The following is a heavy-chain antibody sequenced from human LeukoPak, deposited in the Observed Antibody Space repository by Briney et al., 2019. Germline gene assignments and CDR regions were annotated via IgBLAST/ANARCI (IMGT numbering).Heavy chain of an antibody. D-gene: IGHD3-22*01. CDR3: AKEYDSSGYFLHYFYMDV. V-gene: IGHV1-8*01. J-gene: IGHJ6*03. Sequence: GASVNVSFKASGYTFTRYDINWVRQATGQGGEGMGWMNPNSGNTGYAQKFQGRVTMTRNTSISTAYMELSSLRSEDTAVYYCAKEYDSSGYFLHYFYMDVWGKGTTVSVSS. CDR1: GYTFTRYD. CDR2: MNPNSGNT.